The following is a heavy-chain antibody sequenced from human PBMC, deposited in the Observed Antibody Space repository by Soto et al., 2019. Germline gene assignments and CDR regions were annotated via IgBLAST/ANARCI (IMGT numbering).Heavy chain of an antibody. J-gene: IGHJ4*02. CDR1: GFTFTSSA. V-gene: IGHV1-58*01. CDR2: IAVGSGYT. Sequence: QMQLEQSGPEVKKPGTSVKVSCKASGFTFTSSAFQWVRQARGQRLEWIGWIAVGSGYTNYAQRFQDRVTLTRDMSTATTYMELSRLTSEDTAIYXXXADATAWQQMVPSDYWGQGTLVTVSS. CDR3: XADATAWQQMVPSDY. D-gene: IGHD2-8*01.